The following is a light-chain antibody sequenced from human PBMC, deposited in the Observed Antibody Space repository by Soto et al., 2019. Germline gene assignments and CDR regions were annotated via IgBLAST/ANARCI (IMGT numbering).Light chain of an antibody. V-gene: IGLV2-8*01. J-gene: IGLJ1*01. Sequence: QSALTQPPSASGSPGQSVAISCTGTTSDIGGSDYVSWYQQHPGKAPKLMIYEVNKRPSGVPDRFSGSKSGNTASLTVSGLQAEDEADYYCSSHGGNSPYVFGTGTKVTVL. CDR3: SSHGGNSPYV. CDR1: TSDIGGSDY. CDR2: EVN.